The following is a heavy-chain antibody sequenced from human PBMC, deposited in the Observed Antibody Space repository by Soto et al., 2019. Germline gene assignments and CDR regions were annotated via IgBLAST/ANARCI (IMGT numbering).Heavy chain of an antibody. Sequence: TSETLSLTCTVSGGSISTYFWSWIRQPPGKGLEWIGYIYYSGSTNYNPSLKSRVTISVDTSRNQFSLKLSSVTAADTAVYYCARHRQGDYGDYNFDYWGQGTLVTVSS. J-gene: IGHJ4*02. D-gene: IGHD4-17*01. V-gene: IGHV4-59*08. CDR1: GGSISTYF. CDR2: IYYSGST. CDR3: ARHRQGDYGDYNFDY.